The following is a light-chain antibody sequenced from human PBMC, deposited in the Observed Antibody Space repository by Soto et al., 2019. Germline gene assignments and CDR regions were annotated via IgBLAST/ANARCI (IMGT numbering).Light chain of an antibody. V-gene: IGLV1-44*01. CDR3: AAWDDSLNGPV. J-gene: IGLJ2*01. Sequence: QFVLTQPPSASGTPGQRVSISCSGSSSNIGSNTVNWYQQLPGAAPKLLIYSNNQRPSGVPDRFSGSKSGTSASLALSGLQSEDEADDYCAAWDDSLNGPVFGGGTKVTVL. CDR2: SNN. CDR1: SSNIGSNT.